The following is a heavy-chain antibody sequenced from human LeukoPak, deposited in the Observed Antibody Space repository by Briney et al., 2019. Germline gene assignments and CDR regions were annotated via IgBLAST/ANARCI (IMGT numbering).Heavy chain of an antibody. CDR3: AKEPVTSLDAEYFQH. J-gene: IGHJ1*01. V-gene: IGHV3-43*02. D-gene: IGHD4-17*01. CDR2: ISGDGGST. CDR1: GFTFDDYA. Sequence: RPGGPLRLSCAASGFTFDDYAMHWVRQAPGKGLEWVSLISGDGGSTYYADSVKGRFTISRDNSKNSLYLQMNSLRTEDTALYYCAKEPVTSLDAEYFQHWGQGTLVTVSS.